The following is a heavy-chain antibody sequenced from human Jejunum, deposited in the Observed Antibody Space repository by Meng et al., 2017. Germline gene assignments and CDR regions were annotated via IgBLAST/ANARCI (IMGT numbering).Heavy chain of an antibody. D-gene: IGHD5-18*01. CDR2: IFSTGST. V-gene: IGHV4-61*02. CDR1: GGSISSGSFY. J-gene: IGHJ3*02. Sequence: SETLSLTCTVSGGSISSGSFYWSWIRQPAGKGLEWIGRIFSTGSTTYNPSLKSRVTISVDTSKNKFSLKLSSVTAADTAVYYCARADGYIYGYSAFDIWGQGTLVTVSS. CDR3: ARADGYIYGYSAFDI.